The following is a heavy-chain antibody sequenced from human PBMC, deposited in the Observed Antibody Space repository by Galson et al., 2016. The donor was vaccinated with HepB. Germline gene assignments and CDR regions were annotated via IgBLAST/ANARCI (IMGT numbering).Heavy chain of an antibody. CDR2: ISAHNGNT. V-gene: IGHV1-18*01. CDR3: ARGSYSVEY. J-gene: IGHJ4*02. Sequence: SVKVSCKASGYTFTSYGFSWVRQAPGQGLEWMGWISAHNGNTSYVQKFQGRVTMTTDASTSTAYMELRSLKSDDTAVYYCARGSYSVEYWGQGTLVTVSS. D-gene: IGHD1-26*01. CDR1: GYTFTSYG.